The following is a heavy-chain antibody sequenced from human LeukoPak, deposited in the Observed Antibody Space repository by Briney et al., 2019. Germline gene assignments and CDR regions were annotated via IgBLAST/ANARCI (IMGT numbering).Heavy chain of an antibody. D-gene: IGHD2-2*02. Sequence: PSETLSLTCSVSGGSISDYFWGWIRQPPGKGLEWIGYIYTSGSTNYNPSLKSRVTISVDTSKNQFSLKLSSVAAADTAVYYCARLRYQLLYSYYYYYMDVWGKGTTVTVSS. V-gene: IGHV4-4*09. CDR3: ARLRYQLLYSYYYYYMDV. CDR1: GGSISDYF. J-gene: IGHJ6*03. CDR2: IYTSGST.